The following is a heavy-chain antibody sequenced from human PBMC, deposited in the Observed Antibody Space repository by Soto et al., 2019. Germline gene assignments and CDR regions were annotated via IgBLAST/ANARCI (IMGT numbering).Heavy chain of an antibody. Sequence: GASVKVSCKAYDFSFTSHGISGVRQAPGQGLEWMGWISLYNGNTNYAQQFQGRVTMTTDTSTSTAYMELRSLRSDDTAMYFCAIYHLELFRFDYWGQGTLVTVSS. CDR1: DFSFTSHG. V-gene: IGHV1-18*04. CDR2: ISLYNGNT. J-gene: IGHJ4*02. D-gene: IGHD2-2*01. CDR3: AIYHLELFRFDY.